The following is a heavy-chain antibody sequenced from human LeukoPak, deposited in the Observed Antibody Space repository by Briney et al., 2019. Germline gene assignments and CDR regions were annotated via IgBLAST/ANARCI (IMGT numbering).Heavy chain of an antibody. CDR3: ARVRYRSWFDP. CDR1: GFAVSSNY. D-gene: IGHD3-16*02. CDR2: IYSGGST. J-gene: IGHJ5*02. V-gene: IGHV3-53*01. Sequence: GGSLRLSCAASGFAVSSNYMSWVRQAPGKGLEWVSVIYSGGSTYYADSVKGRFTISRDNSKNTLYLRMNSLRAEDTAVYYCARVRYRSWFDPWGQGTLVTVSS.